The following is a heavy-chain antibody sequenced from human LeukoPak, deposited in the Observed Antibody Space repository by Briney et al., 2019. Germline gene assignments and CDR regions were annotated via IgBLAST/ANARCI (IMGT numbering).Heavy chain of an antibody. CDR2: ISGSGGST. J-gene: IGHJ4*02. CDR1: GFTFSSYA. D-gene: IGHD5-12*01. Sequence: GGSLRLSCAASGFTFSSYAMSWVRQAPAKGLEWVSAISGSGGSTYYADSVKGRFTISGDNSKNTLYLQMNSLRAEDTAVYYCAKDRGFSGYDLTDYWGQGTLVTVSS. CDR3: AKDRGFSGYDLTDY. V-gene: IGHV3-23*01.